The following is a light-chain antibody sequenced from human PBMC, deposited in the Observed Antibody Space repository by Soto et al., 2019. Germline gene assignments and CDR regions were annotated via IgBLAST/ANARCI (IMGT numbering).Light chain of an antibody. CDR2: KTS. J-gene: IGKJ4*01. CDR3: QQYKSFSLT. CDR1: QSINNW. Sequence: DIQMTQSPSTLSASVGDRVTITCRASQSINNWLAWYQQKPGKAPKPLIYKTSDLESGVPSRFSGSESGTEFSLTITSLQPDDFATYYCQQYKSFSLTFGGGTRVEVK. V-gene: IGKV1-5*03.